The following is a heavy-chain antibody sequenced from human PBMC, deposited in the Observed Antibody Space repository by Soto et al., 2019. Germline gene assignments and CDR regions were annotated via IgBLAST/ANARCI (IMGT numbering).Heavy chain of an antibody. D-gene: IGHD2-21*02. CDR1: GFTFSSYA. J-gene: IGHJ4*02. CDR2: TSNNGAAT. Sequence: GSLRLSCAPSGFTFSSYAMSWVRQAPGKGLEWVSATSNNGAATFYTESVKGRFTISRDNSRSTLYLQMNSLRVEDTALYYCARISTVTANFDYWGQGSLVTVSS. CDR3: ARISTVTANFDY. V-gene: IGHV3-23*01.